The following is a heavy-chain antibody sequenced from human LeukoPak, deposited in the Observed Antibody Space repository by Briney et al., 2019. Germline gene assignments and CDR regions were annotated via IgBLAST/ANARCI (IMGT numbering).Heavy chain of an antibody. CDR2: IWYDGSNK. V-gene: IGHV3-33*06. CDR1: GFTFSSYG. Sequence: GGSLRLSCAASGFTFSSYGMHWVRQAPGKGLEGVAVIWYDGSNKYYADSVKGRFTISRDNSKNTLYLQMNSLRAEDTAVYYCAKDVTIGWELNYFDYWGQGTLVTVSS. CDR3: AKDVTIGWELNYFDY. D-gene: IGHD1-26*01. J-gene: IGHJ4*02.